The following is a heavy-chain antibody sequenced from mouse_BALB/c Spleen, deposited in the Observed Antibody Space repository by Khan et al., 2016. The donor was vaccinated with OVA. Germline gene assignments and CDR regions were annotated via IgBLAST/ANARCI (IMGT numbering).Heavy chain of an antibody. D-gene: IGHD1-1*01. J-gene: IGHJ4*01. CDR2: ISSGGTYT. CDR3: ARHGVGVMDY. V-gene: IGHV5-6*01. Sequence: EVELVESGGDLVKPGGSLKLSCTASGFTFSTYGMSWVRQTPDKRLEWVATISSGGTYTYYPDSVLGRFHISRDHAKNTLYLQMSSLRSEDTAMYYCARHGVGVMDYWGQGTSVTVSS. CDR1: GFTFSTYG.